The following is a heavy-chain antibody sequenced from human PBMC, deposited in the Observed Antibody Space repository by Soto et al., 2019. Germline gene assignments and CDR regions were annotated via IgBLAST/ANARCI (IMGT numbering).Heavy chain of an antibody. V-gene: IGHV1-2*04. CDR3: ARGSIGIFGVVIDSDPKDYYYGMDV. D-gene: IGHD3-3*02. CDR2: INPNSGGT. Sequence: RASVKVSCKASGYTFTGYYMHWVRQAPGQGLEWMGWINPNSGGTNYAQKFQGWVTMTRDTSISTAYMELSRLRSDATAVYYCARGSIGIFGVVIDSDPKDYYYGMDVWGQGTTVTVSS. CDR1: GYTFTGYY. J-gene: IGHJ6*02.